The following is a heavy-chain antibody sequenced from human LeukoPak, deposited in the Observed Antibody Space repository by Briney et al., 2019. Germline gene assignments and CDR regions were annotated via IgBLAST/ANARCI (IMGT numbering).Heavy chain of an antibody. CDR1: GFIFDDYT. D-gene: IGHD1-14*01. V-gene: IGHV3-9*01. J-gene: IGHJ4*02. CDR3: AKDRRNDFDY. Sequence: GRSLRLSCAASGFIFDDYTMHWVRQAPGKGLEWVSGISWNSGSIGYADSVKGRFTISRDNAKNSLYLQMSSLRGEDTAFYYCAKDRRNDFDYWGQGTLVTVSS. CDR2: ISWNSGSI.